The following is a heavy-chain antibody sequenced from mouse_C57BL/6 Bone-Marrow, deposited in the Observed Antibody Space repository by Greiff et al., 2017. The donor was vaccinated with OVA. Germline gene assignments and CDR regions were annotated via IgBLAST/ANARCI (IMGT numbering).Heavy chain of an antibody. V-gene: IGHV1-82*01. J-gene: IGHJ1*03. CDR2: IYPGDGDT. Sequence: QVQLQQSGPELVKPGASVKISCKASGYAFSSSWMNWVKQRPGKGLEWIGRIYPGDGDTNYNGKFKGKATLTADKSSSTAYMQLSSLTSEDSAVYFCARPEGWYFDVWGTGTTVTVSS. CDR1: GYAFSSSW. CDR3: ARPEGWYFDV.